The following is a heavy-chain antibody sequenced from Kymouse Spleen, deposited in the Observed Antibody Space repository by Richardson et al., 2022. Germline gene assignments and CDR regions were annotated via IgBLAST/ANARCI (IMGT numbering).Heavy chain of an antibody. CDR1: GFTFSSYG. J-gene: IGHJ6*02. CDR3: AKEITMVRGVIHYYYYGMDV. D-gene: IGHD3-10*01. CDR2: ISYDGSNK. V-gene: IGHV3-30*18. Sequence: QVQLVESGGGVVQPGRSLRLSCAASGFTFSSYGMHWVRQAPGKGLEWVAVISYDGSNKYYADSVKGRFTISRDNSKNTLYLQMNSLRAEDTAVYYCAKEITMVRGVIHYYYYGMDVWGQGTTVTVSS.